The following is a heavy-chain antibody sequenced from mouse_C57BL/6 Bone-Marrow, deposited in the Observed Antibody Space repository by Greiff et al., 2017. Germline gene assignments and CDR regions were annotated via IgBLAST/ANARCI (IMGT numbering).Heavy chain of an antibody. J-gene: IGHJ4*01. CDR3: ARLLLRRYAMDY. D-gene: IGHD1-1*01. V-gene: IGHV1-63*01. CDR1: GYTFTNYW. CDR2: IYPGGGYT. Sequence: VQLQQSGAELVRPGTSVKMSCKASGYTFTNYWTGWAKQRPGHGLEWIGDIYPGGGYTNYHEKFKGKATLTADKSSSTAYMQFSSLTSEDSAIYYCARLLLRRYAMDYWGQGTSVTVSS.